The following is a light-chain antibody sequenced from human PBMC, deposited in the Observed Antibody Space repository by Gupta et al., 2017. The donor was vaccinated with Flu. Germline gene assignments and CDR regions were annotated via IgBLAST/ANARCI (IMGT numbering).Light chain of an antibody. CDR1: QGIRKD. V-gene: IGKV1-17*01. Sequence: DIPMTKSTSSLSASVGDRVTIPCRASQGIRKDLGWYQQKTGKAPKRLIDAASSLQGGGPSRVGGRGSGTECTLTISSLQPEDCATYYCLQHNSNLKTFGQGTKVEIK. CDR3: LQHNSNLKT. J-gene: IGKJ1*01. CDR2: AAS.